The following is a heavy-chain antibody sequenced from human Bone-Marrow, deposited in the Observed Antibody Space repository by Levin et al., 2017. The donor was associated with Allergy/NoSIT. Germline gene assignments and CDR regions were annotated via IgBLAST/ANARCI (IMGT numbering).Heavy chain of an antibody. CDR1: GYTFSDYY. J-gene: IGHJ6*02. Sequence: ASVKVSCKASGYTFSDYYIHWVRQAPGQGLEWMGWINPKSGGTNYAQKFQGRVTMTRETSISTAYMEVRRLRSDDTAVYYCARVQLKLLWDYYYPMDVWGQGTTVTVSS. CDR3: ARVQLKLLWDYYYPMDV. CDR2: INPKSGGT. D-gene: IGHD1-1*01. V-gene: IGHV1-2*02.